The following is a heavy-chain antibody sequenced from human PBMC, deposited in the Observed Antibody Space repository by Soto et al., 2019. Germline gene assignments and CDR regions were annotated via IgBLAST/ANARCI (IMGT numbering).Heavy chain of an antibody. J-gene: IGHJ4*02. CDR2: IYYSGST. Sequence: TLSLTCTVSGDSVSSSSYYWSWIRQPPGKGLEWIGYIYYSGSTNYNPSLKSRVTISVDTSKNQFSLKLSSVTAADTAVYYCARRCSSTSCLDYWGQGTLVTVSS. CDR1: GDSVSSSSYY. V-gene: IGHV4-61*01. D-gene: IGHD2-2*01. CDR3: ARRCSSTSCLDY.